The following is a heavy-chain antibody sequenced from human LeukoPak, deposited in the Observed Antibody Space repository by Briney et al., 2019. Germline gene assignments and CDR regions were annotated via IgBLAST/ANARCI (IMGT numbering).Heavy chain of an antibody. CDR3: ARGIVSSACFDY. J-gene: IGHJ4*02. CDR1: GFTFSSYS. Sequence: TGGSLRLSCAASGFTFSSYSMNWVRQAPGKGLGWVSSITSSSGYIYYADSVKGRFTISRNNAKNSLYLQMNSLRAEDTAVYYCARGIVSSACFDYWGQGTLVSVSS. D-gene: IGHD3-22*01. V-gene: IGHV3-21*06. CDR2: ITSSSGYI.